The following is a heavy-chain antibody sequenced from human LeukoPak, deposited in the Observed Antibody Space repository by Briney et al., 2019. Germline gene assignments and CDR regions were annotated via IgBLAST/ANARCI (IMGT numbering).Heavy chain of an antibody. CDR2: INHTGFA. CDR1: GGSFSGMY. J-gene: IGHJ4*02. V-gene: IGHV4-34*01. Sequence: KASETLSLTCSVNGGSFSGMYWSWIRQSPGKGLQWIGEINHTGFAKYAPPLKSRVTLSVDTSKTQFSLRMNSVPAADTAVYYCARGVYGASAFDFWGQGTLVTVSS. CDR3: ARGVYGASAFDF. D-gene: IGHD1-14*01.